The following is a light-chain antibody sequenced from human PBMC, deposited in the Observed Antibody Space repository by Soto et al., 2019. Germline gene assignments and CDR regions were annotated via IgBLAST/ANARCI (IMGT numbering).Light chain of an antibody. J-gene: IGKJ2*01. CDR3: QQYGRSPPYT. CDR1: QSLSTTY. CDR2: GAS. V-gene: IGKV3-20*01. Sequence: EIVLTQSPGTLSLSPGERATLSCRASQSLSTTYVAWYQQKPGQAPSLLLYGASSRATGIPDRFGGSGSGKDFTLTISRLEAKDFAVYYCQQYGRSPPYTFGQGTKLDIK.